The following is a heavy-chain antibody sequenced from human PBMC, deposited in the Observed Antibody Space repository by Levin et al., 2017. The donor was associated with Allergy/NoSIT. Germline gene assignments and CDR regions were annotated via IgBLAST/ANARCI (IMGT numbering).Heavy chain of an antibody. CDR3: ASLYSSGWYLGDYYYGMDV. CDR1: GFTFSSYS. J-gene: IGHJ6*02. CDR2: ISSSSSYI. D-gene: IGHD6-19*01. V-gene: IGHV3-21*01. Sequence: GESLKISCAASGFTFSSYSMNWVRQAPGKGLEWVSSISSSSSYIYYADSVKGRFTISRDNAKNSLYLQMNSLRAEDTAVYYCASLYSSGWYLGDYYYGMDVWGQGTTVTVSS.